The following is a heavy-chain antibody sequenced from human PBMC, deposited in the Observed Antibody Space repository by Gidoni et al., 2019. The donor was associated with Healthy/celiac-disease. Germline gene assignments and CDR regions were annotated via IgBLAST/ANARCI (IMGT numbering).Heavy chain of an antibody. D-gene: IGHD1-26*01. Sequence: QVQLVESGGGVIPPGRSLRLSCATSGFTFSSYAMHWVRQAPGKGLEWVAVMSYDGSNKYYADSVKGRFTISRDNSKNTLYLQMNSLRAEETAVYYCARDVRSPRDYYYYGMDVWGQGTTVTVSS. V-gene: IGHV3-30-3*01. J-gene: IGHJ6*02. CDR3: ARDVRSPRDYYYYGMDV. CDR1: GFTFSSYA. CDR2: MSYDGSNK.